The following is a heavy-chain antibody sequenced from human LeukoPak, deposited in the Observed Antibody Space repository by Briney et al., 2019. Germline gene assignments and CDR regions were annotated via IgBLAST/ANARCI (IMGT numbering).Heavy chain of an antibody. CDR1: GFTLISFG. CDR3: SKDLPVRKSCIAF. J-gene: IGHJ4*02. V-gene: IGHV3-30*02. Sequence: PGGSLRLSCAAHGFTLISFGMNRVRQAPGEGLEWVAYIGYSGTDTYYADSVKGRFTISRDNSKNTVHLHVNSLRAADTALYSCSKDLPVRKSCIAFWGQGTLVTVSS. CDR2: IGYSGTDT.